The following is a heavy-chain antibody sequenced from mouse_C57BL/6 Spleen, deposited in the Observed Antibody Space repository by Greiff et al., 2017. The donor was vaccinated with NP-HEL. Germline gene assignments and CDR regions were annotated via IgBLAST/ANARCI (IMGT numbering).Heavy chain of an antibody. CDR3: SRFVDFGSPMDY. V-gene: IGHV1-72*01. D-gene: IGHD1-1*01. CDR2: IDPNSGGT. J-gene: IGHJ4*01. Sequence: QVQLQQSGAELVKPGASVKLSCKASGYTFTSYWMHWVKQRPGRGLEWIGRIDPNSGGTKYNEKFKSKATLTVDKPASTAYMQLSSLTSVDSAVYDYSRFVDFGSPMDYWGQGTSVTVSS. CDR1: GYTFTSYW.